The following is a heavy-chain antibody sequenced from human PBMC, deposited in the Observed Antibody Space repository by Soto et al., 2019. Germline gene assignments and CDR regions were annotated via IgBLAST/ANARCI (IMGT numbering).Heavy chain of an antibody. J-gene: IGHJ5*02. D-gene: IGHD1-26*01. V-gene: IGHV4-59*12. Sequence: SETLSLTCSVSGGSISNSYWSWIRQPPGKGLEWLGHIYVSGSTNYNPSLKGRVTLSIDTSKNQFSLKLRSVTAADTAVYYCAGDPGARSPTNWFDPWGQGNQVTVTS. CDR2: IYVSGST. CDR3: AGDPGARSPTNWFDP. CDR1: GGSISNSY.